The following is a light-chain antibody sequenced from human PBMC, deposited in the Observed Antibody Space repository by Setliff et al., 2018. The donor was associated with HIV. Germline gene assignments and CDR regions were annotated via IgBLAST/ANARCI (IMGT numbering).Light chain of an antibody. CDR3: FLSYSGARWV. J-gene: IGLJ3*02. CDR2: DTS. V-gene: IGLV7-46*01. CDR1: TGAVTSGHY. Sequence: QAVVTQEPSLTVSPGGTVTLTCGSSTGAVTSGHYPYWFQQKPGQAPRTLIYDTSNKHSWTPARFSGSLLGGKAALTLSGAQPEDEAAYYCFLSYSGARWVFGGGTKVTVL.